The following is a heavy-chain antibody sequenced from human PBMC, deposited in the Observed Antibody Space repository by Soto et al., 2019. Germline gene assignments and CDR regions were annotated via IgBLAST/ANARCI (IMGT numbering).Heavy chain of an antibody. D-gene: IGHD6-19*01. Sequence: EVQLLESGGDLVQPGGSLRLSCVASGFTFSSYAMNWVRKARGKGLEWVSTISGSGSATYYADSVKGRFSISRDNSKTTLFLQMNSLRAEDTAVYYCAKGTEAVAGNYFDLWGRGTLVTVSS. CDR1: GFTFSSYA. V-gene: IGHV3-23*01. CDR2: ISGSGSAT. CDR3: AKGTEAVAGNYFDL. J-gene: IGHJ2*01.